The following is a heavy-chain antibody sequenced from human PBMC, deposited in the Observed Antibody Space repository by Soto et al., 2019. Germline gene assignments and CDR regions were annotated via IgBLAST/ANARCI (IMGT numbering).Heavy chain of an antibody. J-gene: IGHJ5*02. CDR1: GFDFSNYA. Sequence: PGVSLRLSCAASGFDFSNYAMSWVRQAPWKGLECISLISGTGVPTLYAESVKGRFSVSRDNSKDTLFLEMNNLRVDDTAMYYCAKSFCSSSSCFFLWVDPWGPGTLVTVSS. D-gene: IGHD2-2*01. V-gene: IGHV3-23*01. CDR3: AKSFCSSSSCFFLWVDP. CDR2: ISGTGVPT.